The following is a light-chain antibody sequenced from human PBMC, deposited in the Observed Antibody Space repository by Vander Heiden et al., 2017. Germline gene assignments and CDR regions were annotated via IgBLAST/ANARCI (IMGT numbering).Light chain of an antibody. V-gene: IGKV1-39*01. CDR1: QSISTS. J-gene: IGKJ2*01. Sequence: DIEMTQSPSSLSASVGDRVTITCRASQSISTSLNWYQQKPGKAPKLLMYLASSLQSGVPSRFSGSGSGTDFTLTISSLRPEDFATYYCQQSDNSPHTFGQGTKLEIK. CDR2: LAS. CDR3: QQSDNSPHT.